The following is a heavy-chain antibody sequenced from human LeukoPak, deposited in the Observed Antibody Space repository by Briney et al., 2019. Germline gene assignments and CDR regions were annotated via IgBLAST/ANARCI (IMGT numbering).Heavy chain of an antibody. J-gene: IGHJ4*02. CDR3: ARDPYDYVWGSYRRSFDY. D-gene: IGHD3-16*02. Sequence: ASVKVSCKASGYTFTSYGISWVRQAPGQGLEWMGWISAYNGNTNYAQKLQGRVTMTTDTSTSTAYMELRSLRSADTAVYYCARDPYDYVWGSYRRSFDYWGQGTLVTVSS. V-gene: IGHV1-18*01. CDR2: ISAYNGNT. CDR1: GYTFTSYG.